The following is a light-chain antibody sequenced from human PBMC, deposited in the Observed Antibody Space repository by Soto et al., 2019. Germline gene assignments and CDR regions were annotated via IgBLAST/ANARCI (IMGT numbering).Light chain of an antibody. Sequence: EIVLTQSPGTLSLSPGERVTLSCRASHGVDNYLAWYQHKPVQAPRLLIYGASSRAAGVPDRFSGSGFGTDFTLTISKLEPDDFAMYYCQQYGGSPLTFGQGTKVEIK. CDR1: HGVDNY. CDR3: QQYGGSPLT. J-gene: IGKJ1*01. CDR2: GAS. V-gene: IGKV3-20*01.